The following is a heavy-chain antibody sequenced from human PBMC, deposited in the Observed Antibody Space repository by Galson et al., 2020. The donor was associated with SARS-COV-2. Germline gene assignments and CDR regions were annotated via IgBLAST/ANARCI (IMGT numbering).Heavy chain of an antibody. J-gene: IGHJ4*02. CDR2: ISPYNDNT. Sequence: ASVKVSCTSSGYTFSNYGISWVRQAPGRGLEWVAWISPYNDNTNYGQNFQGRVGLAVDISTDTAYMELMRLTSDDTAIYYCARDEGPTLWFAETSDIWGQGTLITVAS. V-gene: IGHV1-18*01. D-gene: IGHD3-10*01. CDR3: ARDEGPTLWFAETSDI. CDR1: GYTFSNYG.